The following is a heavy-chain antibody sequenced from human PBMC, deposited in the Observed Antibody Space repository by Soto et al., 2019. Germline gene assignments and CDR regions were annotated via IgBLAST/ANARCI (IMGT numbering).Heavy chain of an antibody. Sequence: GGSLRLACAASGFTFSSYGMHWVRQAPGKGLEWVALVSYDGSNKNYAASVKGRFAISRDNSKNTLYLQMNMLRTEDAAVYYCAKDLGYCSGGSCYSEGDFDSWGQGA. CDR2: VSYDGSNK. CDR3: AKDLGYCSGGSCYSEGDFDS. J-gene: IGHJ4*02. CDR1: GFTFSSYG. V-gene: IGHV3-30*18. D-gene: IGHD2-15*01.